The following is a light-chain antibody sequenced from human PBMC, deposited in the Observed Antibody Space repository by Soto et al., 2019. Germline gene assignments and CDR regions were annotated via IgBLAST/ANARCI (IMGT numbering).Light chain of an antibody. CDR1: QTVRNNY. V-gene: IGKV3-20*01. J-gene: IGKJ4*01. CDR3: QQFSSYPLT. CDR2: DAS. Sequence: EFVLTQSPGTLSLWPGEISTLSGRSSQTVRNNYLAWYQQKPGQAPRLLIYDASSRATGIPDRFSGGGSGTDFTLTISRLEPEDFAVYYCQQFSSYPLTFGGGTKVDIK.